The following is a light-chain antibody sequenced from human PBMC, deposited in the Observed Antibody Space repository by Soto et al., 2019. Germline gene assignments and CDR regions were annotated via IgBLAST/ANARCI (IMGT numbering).Light chain of an antibody. CDR2: GNN. J-gene: IGLJ2*01. CDR1: DSNIGADYD. CDR3: QSYDMYLSGSVV. Sequence: QSVLTQPPSVSGAPGQRVTISCTGSDSNIGADYDVHWYQQLPGTAPKLLIFGNNNRPSGVPDRVSGSKSGTSASLAITGLQAEDEADYYCQSYDMYLSGSVVFGGGTKVTVL. V-gene: IGLV1-40*01.